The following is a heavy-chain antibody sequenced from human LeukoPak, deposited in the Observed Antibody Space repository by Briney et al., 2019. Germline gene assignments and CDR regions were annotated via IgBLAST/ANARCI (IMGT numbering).Heavy chain of an antibody. D-gene: IGHD3-10*01. V-gene: IGHV3-7*01. J-gene: IGHJ3*01. CDR3: ARKGNAFDF. CDR1: GLTFSNAW. CDR2: IKLDVSET. Sequence: GGSLRLSCAASGLTFSNAWMSWVRQAPGKGLEWVANIKLDVSETYYVDSVRGRFTISRDNTKNSLYLQMDSLRAEDTAVYYCARKGNAFDFWGQGTMVTVSS.